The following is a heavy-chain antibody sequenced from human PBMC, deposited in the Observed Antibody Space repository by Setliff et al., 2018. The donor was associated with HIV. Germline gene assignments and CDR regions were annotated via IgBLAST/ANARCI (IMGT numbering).Heavy chain of an antibody. V-gene: IGHV5-51*01. Sequence: PGESLKISCQGSAYSFTTYWLGWVRQMPGKGLEWMGIIYPGDPKIRYSPSFQGQVTFSVDKSLNTAYLQWSSLKVSDSAIYYCVRYDVYEYGYQVFDIWGQGTTVTVSS. CDR1: AYSFTTYW. CDR3: VRYDVYEYGYQVFDI. CDR2: IYPGDPKI. J-gene: IGHJ3*02. D-gene: IGHD5-12*01.